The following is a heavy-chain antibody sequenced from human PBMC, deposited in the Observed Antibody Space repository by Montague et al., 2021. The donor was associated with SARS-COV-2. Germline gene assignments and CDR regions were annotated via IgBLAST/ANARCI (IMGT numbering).Heavy chain of an antibody. D-gene: IGHD3-10*01. CDR1: GGSISSSNYY. V-gene: IGHV4-39*01. CDR2: IYYSGST. J-gene: IGHJ4*02. CDR3: ARAPYYGPGKPYQFDY. Sequence: SETLSLTCTVSGGSISSSNYYWGWIRQPPGKGLEWIGSIYYSGSTYYNPSLKSRVTISVDTSKNQFSLKLRSVTAADTAVYYCARAPYYGPGKPYQFDYWGRGTLVTVSS.